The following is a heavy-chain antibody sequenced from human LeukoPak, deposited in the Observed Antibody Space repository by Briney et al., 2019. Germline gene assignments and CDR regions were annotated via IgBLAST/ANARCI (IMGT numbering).Heavy chain of an antibody. Sequence: GASVKVSCKASGYTFTSYGISWVRQAPGQGLEWMGWISAYNGNTNYAQKLQGRVTMTTDTSTSTAYMELRSLRSDDTAVYYCAKTWLRYYYYYMDVWGKGTTVTISS. J-gene: IGHJ6*03. CDR2: ISAYNGNT. D-gene: IGHD3-9*01. V-gene: IGHV1-18*01. CDR3: AKTWLRYYYYYMDV. CDR1: GYTFTSYG.